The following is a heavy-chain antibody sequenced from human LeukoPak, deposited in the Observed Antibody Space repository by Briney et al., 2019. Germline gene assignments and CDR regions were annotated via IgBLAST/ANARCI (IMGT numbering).Heavy chain of an antibody. V-gene: IGHV3-21*01. J-gene: IGHJ4*02. Sequence: KPGGSLRLSCAASGFTFSSYSMSWVRQAPGKGLEWVSSISSSSCYIYYADSVKGRFTNSRDNAENSLLLQMSSLRVEDTAVYYCVRGYCSSTRCGYFDYWGQGTLVTVSS. D-gene: IGHD2-2*01. CDR1: GFTFSSYS. CDR2: ISSSSCYI. CDR3: VRGYCSSTRCGYFDY.